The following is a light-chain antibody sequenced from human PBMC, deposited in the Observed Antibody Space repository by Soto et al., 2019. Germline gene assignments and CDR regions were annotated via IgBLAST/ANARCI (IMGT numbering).Light chain of an antibody. CDR1: SSDVGGYNF. CDR2: DVS. CDR3: CSYAGSYSYV. J-gene: IGLJ1*01. V-gene: IGLV2-11*01. Sequence: LTQPRSVSESPGQSVTISCTGTSSDVGGYNFVSWYQQHPDKAPKLMIYDVSKRPSGVPDRFSGSKSGYTASLTISGLQAEDEADYYCCSYAGSYSYVFGTGTKVTVL.